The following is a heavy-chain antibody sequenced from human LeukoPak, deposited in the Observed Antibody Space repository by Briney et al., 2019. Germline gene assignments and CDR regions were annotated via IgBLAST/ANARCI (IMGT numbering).Heavy chain of an antibody. Sequence: ASVKVSCKASGYTFTGYYMHWVRQAPGQGLEWMGWINPNSGCTNYAQKFQGRVTMTRDTSISTAYMELSRLRSDDTAVYYCARKFLGAAIAVQAFDPWGQGTLVTVSS. CDR1: GYTFTGYY. CDR2: INPNSGCT. J-gene: IGHJ5*02. CDR3: ARKFLGAAIAVQAFDP. V-gene: IGHV1-2*02. D-gene: IGHD2-2*01.